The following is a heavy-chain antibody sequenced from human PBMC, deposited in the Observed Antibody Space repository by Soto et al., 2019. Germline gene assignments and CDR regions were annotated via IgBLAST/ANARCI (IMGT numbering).Heavy chain of an antibody. CDR2: IIPNSGST. V-gene: IGHV1-2*04. CDR1: GCTFSSYA. CDR3: ARAPVLAYCSGGSCYRAYFDY. D-gene: IGHD2-15*01. J-gene: IGHJ4*02. Sequence: AASVKVSCKASGCTFSSYAISWVRQAPGQGLEWMGWIIPNSGSTNYAQKFQGWVTMTRDTSISTAYMELSRLRSDDTAVYYCARAPVLAYCSGGSCYRAYFDYWGQGTLVTVSS.